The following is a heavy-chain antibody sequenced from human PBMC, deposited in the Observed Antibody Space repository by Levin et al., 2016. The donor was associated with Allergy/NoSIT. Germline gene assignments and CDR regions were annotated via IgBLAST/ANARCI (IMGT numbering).Heavy chain of an antibody. Sequence: WIRQPPGKGLEWIGYIYYSGSTYYNPSLKSRVTISVDTSKNQFSLKLSSVTAADTAVYYCARGLFGVGPDWYFDLWGRGTLVTVSS. J-gene: IGHJ2*01. CDR2: IYYSGST. CDR3: ARGLFGVGPDWYFDL. D-gene: IGHD3-3*01. V-gene: IGHV4-31*02.